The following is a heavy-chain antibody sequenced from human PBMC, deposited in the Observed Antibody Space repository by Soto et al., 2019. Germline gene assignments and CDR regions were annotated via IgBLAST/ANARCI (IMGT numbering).Heavy chain of an antibody. J-gene: IGHJ5*02. CDR3: ARDKRIGWFGDPKGFDP. CDR1: GFTFSSYA. V-gene: IGHV3-30-3*01. CDR2: ISYDGSNK. Sequence: GGSLRLSCAASGFTFSSYAMHWVRQAPGKGLEWVAVISYDGSNKYYADSVKGRFTISRDNSKNTLYLQMNSLRAEDTAVYYCARDKRIGWFGDPKGFDPWGQGTLVTVSS. D-gene: IGHD3-10*01.